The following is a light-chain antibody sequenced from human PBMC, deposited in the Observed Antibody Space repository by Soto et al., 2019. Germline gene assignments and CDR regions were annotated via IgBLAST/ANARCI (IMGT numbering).Light chain of an antibody. CDR3: QQYGSSPPSYT. J-gene: IGKJ2*01. CDR1: QSLTTTY. V-gene: IGKV3-20*01. CDR2: DAS. Sequence: EIVLTQSPGTLSLSPGERATLSCRASQSLTTTYLAWYQQKPGQAPRLLIYDASSRATGIPDRFSGSGSGTDFTLTISRLEPEDFAVYYCQQYGSSPPSYTFGQGTKLEIK.